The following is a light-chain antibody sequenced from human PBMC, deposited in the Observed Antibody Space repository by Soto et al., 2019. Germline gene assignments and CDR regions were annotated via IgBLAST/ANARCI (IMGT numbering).Light chain of an antibody. Sequence: SVFAQSPGTLSFSPGESETLSCRASQSVRSDYLAWYQQKPGQAPRLHIYGASTRATGIPDRFTGSGSGTEFTLTISRLESEDFAVYYCQQYGSSPRTFGQGTKVDI. J-gene: IGKJ1*01. CDR1: QSVRSDY. CDR2: GAS. V-gene: IGKV3-20*01. CDR3: QQYGSSPRT.